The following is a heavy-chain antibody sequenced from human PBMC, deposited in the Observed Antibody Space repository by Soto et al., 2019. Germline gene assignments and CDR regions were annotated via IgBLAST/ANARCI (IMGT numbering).Heavy chain of an antibody. V-gene: IGHV3-48*03. D-gene: IGHD1-1*01. CDR1: GFTVSSYE. J-gene: IGHJ4*02. Sequence: EVQLVESGGGLVQPGVSLRLSCAASGFTVSSYEMNWVRQAPGKGLEWVSHISSSGSNTYYPDSVKGRFTISRDNAKNSLFLQMNSLRAEDTAVYYCLREAALDSFDQWGQGNLGTGSS. CDR2: ISSSGSNT. CDR3: LREAALDSFDQ.